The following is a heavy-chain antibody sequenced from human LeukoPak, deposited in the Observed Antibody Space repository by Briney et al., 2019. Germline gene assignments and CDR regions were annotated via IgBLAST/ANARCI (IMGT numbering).Heavy chain of an antibody. CDR3: AKDKRFSYDSSGYLYCFDY. V-gene: IGHV3-23*01. D-gene: IGHD3-22*01. J-gene: IGHJ4*02. CDR2: ISGSAGST. CDR1: GFTFSSYA. Sequence: GGSLRLSCAASGFTFSSYAVSWVRQAPGKGLEWVSAISGSAGSTYYADSVKGRFTISRDNSKNTLYLQMNSLRAEDTAVYYCAKDKRFSYDSSGYLYCFDYWGQGTLASVSS.